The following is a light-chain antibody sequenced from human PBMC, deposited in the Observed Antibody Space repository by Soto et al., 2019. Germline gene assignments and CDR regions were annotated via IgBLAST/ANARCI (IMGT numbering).Light chain of an antibody. J-gene: IGLJ2*01. CDR1: SSDVGSYNL. Sequence: QSALTQPASVSGSPGQSITISCTAASSDVGSYNLVSWYQHHPGKAPKLMIYEDSKRPSGFSNRFSGSKSGNTASLTISGLQAEDEADYYCSSYAGSSTVFGGGTKLTVL. CDR2: EDS. V-gene: IGLV2-23*01. CDR3: SSYAGSSTV.